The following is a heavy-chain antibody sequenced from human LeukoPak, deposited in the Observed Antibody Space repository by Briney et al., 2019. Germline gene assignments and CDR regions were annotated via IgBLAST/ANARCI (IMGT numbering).Heavy chain of an antibody. J-gene: IGHJ4*02. CDR2: INPNSGGT. Sequence: ASVKVSCKASGYTFTSYYMHWVRQAPGQGLEWMGWINPNSGGTNYAQKFQGRVTMTRDTSISTAYMELSRLRSDDTAVYYCARDEYYYDSSGYSPGVDYWGQGTLVTVSS. CDR3: ARDEYYYDSSGYSPGVDY. V-gene: IGHV1-2*02. CDR1: GYTFTSYY. D-gene: IGHD3-22*01.